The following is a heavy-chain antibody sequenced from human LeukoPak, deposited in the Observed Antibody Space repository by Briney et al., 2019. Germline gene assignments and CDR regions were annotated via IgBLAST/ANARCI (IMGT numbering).Heavy chain of an antibody. J-gene: IGHJ4*02. CDR2: IRKDGSDK. CDR1: GFDFSGES. D-gene: IGHD6-25*01. V-gene: IGHV3-7*01. Sequence: GGSLRLSCSTSGFDFSGESMTWVRQAPGRGLECVANIRKDGSDKNYVASVRGRFTISRDNAKNTLYLQMNNLADEDTAVYYCSKDAAVLTSGIAASSHEYWGQGTLVTVSS. CDR3: SKDAAVLTSGIAASSHEY.